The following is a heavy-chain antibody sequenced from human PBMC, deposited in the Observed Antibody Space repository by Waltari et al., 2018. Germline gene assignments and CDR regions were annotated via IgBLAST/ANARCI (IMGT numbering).Heavy chain of an antibody. CDR3: ARDLGRGLFLDS. Sequence: WWSWVRQSPDKGLEWIGQVHRNGRTNYNPSLASRAIVSLDSSMNQFSLRILSATAADTAVYYCARDLGRGLFLDSCGQGTLVTVSP. CDR1: W. D-gene: IGHD2-15*01. V-gene: IGHV4-4*02. J-gene: IGHJ4*02. CDR2: VHRNGRT.